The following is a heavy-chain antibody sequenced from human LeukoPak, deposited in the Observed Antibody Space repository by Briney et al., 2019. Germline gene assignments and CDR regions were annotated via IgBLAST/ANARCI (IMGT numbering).Heavy chain of an antibody. D-gene: IGHD3-22*01. Sequence: GGSLRLSCEGSGFTFSNYWMGWVRKAPGKGLQWVANIKTDGSEKNYVDSVKGRFTISRDNAKNSLYLQMNSLRAEDTAVYYCATYSSLNRREFQYWGQGTLLTVSS. CDR2: IKTDGSEK. CDR1: GFTFSNYW. CDR3: ATYSSLNRREFQY. J-gene: IGHJ1*01. V-gene: IGHV3-7*01.